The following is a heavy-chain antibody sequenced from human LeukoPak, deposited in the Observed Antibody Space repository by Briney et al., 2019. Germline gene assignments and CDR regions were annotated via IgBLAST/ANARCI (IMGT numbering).Heavy chain of an antibody. CDR1: GYFFTSHY. CDR2: INPGDSGT. CDR3: ARRWKYGGWNDGFDL. Sequence: GESLKISCKASGYFFTSHYMGWVRQMSGKGLEWMGTINPGDSGTTYSPSFQGQVTLSADNSISTAYLQWSSLKASDTAIYYCARRWKYGGWNDGFDLWGQGTMVTVSS. J-gene: IGHJ3*01. D-gene: IGHD4-23*01. V-gene: IGHV5-51*01.